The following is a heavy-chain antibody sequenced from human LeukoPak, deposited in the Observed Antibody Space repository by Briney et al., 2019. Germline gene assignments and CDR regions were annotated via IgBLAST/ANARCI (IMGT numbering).Heavy chain of an antibody. CDR1: GFTFSSYA. CDR3: ATAYSTTWSFSDF. Sequence: GGSLRLSCAASGFTFSSYATSWVRQAPGKGLEWVSAISGSGGSTYYADSVKGRFTISRDNSKDTLYLQMNSLRAEDTAVYYCATAYSTTWSFSDFWGQGTLVTVSS. D-gene: IGHD6-13*01. CDR2: ISGSGGST. J-gene: IGHJ4*02. V-gene: IGHV3-23*01.